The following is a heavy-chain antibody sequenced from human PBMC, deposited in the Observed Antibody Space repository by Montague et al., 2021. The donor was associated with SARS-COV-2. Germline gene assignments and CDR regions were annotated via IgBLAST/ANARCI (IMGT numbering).Heavy chain of an antibody. V-gene: IGHV2-5*02. CDR1: GFSLSTIGVG. Sequence: PALTTPTQTLTLTCTFSGFSLSTIGVGVGWIRPPPGKALEWLALIYWDDDKRYSPFLRSRLTITKDTSKNQVVLTMTNMDPVDTATYFCAHSSGVDWLPRSGFDSWGQGTLVTVSS. CDR2: IYWDDDK. D-gene: IGHD3-9*01. J-gene: IGHJ5*01. CDR3: AHSSGVDWLPRSGFDS.